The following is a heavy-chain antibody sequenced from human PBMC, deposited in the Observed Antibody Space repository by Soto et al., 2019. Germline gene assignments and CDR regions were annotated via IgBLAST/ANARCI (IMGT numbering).Heavy chain of an antibody. J-gene: IGHJ3*02. CDR3: ARGGPSENDAFDI. CDR1: GFTFSSYW. Sequence: GGSLRLSCAASGFTFSSYWMSWVRQAPGKGLEWVANIKQDGSEKYYVDSVKGRFTISRDNAKNSLYLQMNSLRAEDTAVYYCARGGPSENDAFDIWGQGTMVTVSS. CDR2: IKQDGSEK. D-gene: IGHD3-16*01. V-gene: IGHV3-7*01.